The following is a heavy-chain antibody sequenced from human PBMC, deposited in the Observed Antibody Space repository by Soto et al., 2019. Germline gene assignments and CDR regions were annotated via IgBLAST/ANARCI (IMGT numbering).Heavy chain of an antibody. J-gene: IGHJ4*02. D-gene: IGHD3-22*01. V-gene: IGHV4-30-4*01. CDR1: GGSISIGDYY. Sequence: SETLSLTCTVSGGSISIGDYYWSWIRQPPGKGLEWIGYIYYSGSTYYNPSLKSRVTISVDTSKNQFSLKLSSVTAADTAVYYCASYYDSSGYYAYYFDYWGQGTQVTVSS. CDR3: ASYYDSSGYYAYYFDY. CDR2: IYYSGST.